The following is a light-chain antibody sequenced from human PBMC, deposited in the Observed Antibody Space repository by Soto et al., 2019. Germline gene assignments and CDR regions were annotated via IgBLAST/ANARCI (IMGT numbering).Light chain of an antibody. CDR1: QSVGSSY. Sequence: EIVLTQSPGTLSLSPGERATLSCRASQSVGSSYLAWYQQKPGQAPRLLIYGASSRATGIPDKFSGSGSGTDFTLTISRLEAEDFAVYYCQQYGSSPPYTFGQGTKLEFK. CDR3: QQYGSSPPYT. J-gene: IGKJ2*01. CDR2: GAS. V-gene: IGKV3-20*01.